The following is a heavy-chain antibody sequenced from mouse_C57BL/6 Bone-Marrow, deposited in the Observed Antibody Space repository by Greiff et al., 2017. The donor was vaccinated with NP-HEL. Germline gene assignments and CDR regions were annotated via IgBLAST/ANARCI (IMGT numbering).Heavy chain of an antibody. J-gene: IGHJ4*01. Sequence: QVQLQQSGAELARPGASVKMSCKASGYTFTSYTMHWVKQRPGQGLEWIGYINPSSGYTKYNQKFKDKATLTADKSSSTAYMQLSSLTSEDSAVYYCARRGGSYYYGSSYVYAMDDWGQGTSVTVSS. CDR3: ARRGGSYYYGSSYVYAMDD. CDR2: INPSSGYT. CDR1: GYTFTSYT. V-gene: IGHV1-4*01. D-gene: IGHD1-1*01.